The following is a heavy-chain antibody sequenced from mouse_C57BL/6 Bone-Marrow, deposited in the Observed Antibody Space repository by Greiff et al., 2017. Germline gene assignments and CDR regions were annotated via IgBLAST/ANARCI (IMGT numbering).Heavy chain of an antibody. CDR3: ARDGLVDY. J-gene: IGHJ2*01. D-gene: IGHD2-3*01. CDR2: IDPDSGDT. V-gene: IGHV14-4*01. CDR1: GFNFNGYY. Sequence: VQLQQSGAELVRPGASVKLSCTASGFNFNGYYMHWVKQRPGQGLEWIGRIDPDSGDTEYAAKFQGKATLTVDKPSSTAYLQLSSLTSEDSAVYYCARDGLVDYWGQGTTLTVSS.